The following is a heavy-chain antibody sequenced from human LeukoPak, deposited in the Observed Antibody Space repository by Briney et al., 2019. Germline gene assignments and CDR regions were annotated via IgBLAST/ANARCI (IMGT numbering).Heavy chain of an antibody. V-gene: IGHV3-11*04. CDR3: ARDRSGSYFTPSYYFDY. D-gene: IGHD1-26*01. CDR2: ISSSGSTI. J-gene: IGHJ4*02. Sequence: GGSLRLSCAASGFTFSDYYMSWIRQAPGKGLEWVSYISSSGSTIYYADSVKGRFTISRDNSKNTLYLQMNSLRAEDTAVYYCARDRSGSYFTPSYYFDYWGQGTLVTVSS. CDR1: GFTFSDYY.